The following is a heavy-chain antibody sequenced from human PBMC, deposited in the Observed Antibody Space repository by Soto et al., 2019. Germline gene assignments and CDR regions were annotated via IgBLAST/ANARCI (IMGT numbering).Heavy chain of an antibody. J-gene: IGHJ6*02. CDR1: GYTFTSYG. CDR3: ARGEYCSGGSCYALISGMDV. Sequence: QVQLVQSGAEVKKPGASVKVSCKASGYTFTSYGISWVRQAPGQGLEWMGWISAYNGNTNYAQKLQGRVTMTTDTATSTAYMELRSLRSDDTAVYYCARGEYCSGGSCYALISGMDVWGQGTTVTVSS. D-gene: IGHD2-15*01. V-gene: IGHV1-18*01. CDR2: ISAYNGNT.